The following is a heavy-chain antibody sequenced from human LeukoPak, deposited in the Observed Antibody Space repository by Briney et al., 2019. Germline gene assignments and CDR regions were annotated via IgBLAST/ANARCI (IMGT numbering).Heavy chain of an antibody. V-gene: IGHV1-46*01. D-gene: IGHD2-2*01. Sequence: GESLKISCKGSGYTFTSYYMHWVRQAPGQGLEWMGIINPSGGSTSYAQKFQGRVTMTRDTSTSTVYMELSSLRSDDTAVYYCARDLAIVVVPAAPGSWFDPWGQGTLVTVSS. CDR1: GYTFTSYY. CDR3: ARDLAIVVVPAAPGSWFDP. J-gene: IGHJ5*02. CDR2: INPSGGST.